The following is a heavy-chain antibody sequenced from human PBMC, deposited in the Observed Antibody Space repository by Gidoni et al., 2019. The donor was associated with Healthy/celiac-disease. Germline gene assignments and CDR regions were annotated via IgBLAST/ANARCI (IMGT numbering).Heavy chain of an antibody. CDR2: INHSGST. CDR1: GGSFSGYY. J-gene: IGHJ4*02. CDR3: ARGWGLRYFDWLSPRSRPSRYYFDY. V-gene: IGHV4-34*01. D-gene: IGHD3-9*01. Sequence: QVQLQQWGAGLLKPSETLSLTCAVYGGSFSGYYWSWIRQPPGKGLEWIGEINHSGSTNYNPSLKSRVTISVDTSKNQFSLNLSSVTAADTAVYYCARGWGLRYFDWLSPRSRPSRYYFDYWGQGTLVTVSS.